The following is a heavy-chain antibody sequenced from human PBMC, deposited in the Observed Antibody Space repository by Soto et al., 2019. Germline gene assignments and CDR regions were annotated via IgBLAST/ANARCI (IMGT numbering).Heavy chain of an antibody. CDR1: GEAVGSGQSS. D-gene: IGHD3-10*01. Sequence: QVQLQEPGPGLVKHSETLSLRCVVSGEAVGSGQSSWNWVRQAPGKGLEWIGQIVVNGAMKNSASLKRRVTMAVAPSKKQISLALTFVADADSAAYFCARGPAISTGSSFGRRMDVWGQGTTVTVAS. J-gene: IGHJ6*02. CDR2: IVVNGAM. CDR3: ARGPAISTGSSFGRRMDV. V-gene: IGHV4-61*01.